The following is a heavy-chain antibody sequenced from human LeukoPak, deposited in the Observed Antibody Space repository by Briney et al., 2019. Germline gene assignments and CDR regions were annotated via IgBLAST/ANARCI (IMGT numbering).Heavy chain of an antibody. Sequence: GGSLRLSCAASGFTFRNHWMHWVRQTPGKGLVWVSRISSDGSSTTYADSVKGRFTISKDNAKNTLYLQMNNLRAEDTAMYYCARDQRVTGRPDIDYWGQGTLVIVSS. J-gene: IGHJ4*02. CDR1: GFTFRNHW. D-gene: IGHD6-6*01. CDR2: ISSDGSST. CDR3: ARDQRVTGRPDIDY. V-gene: IGHV3-74*03.